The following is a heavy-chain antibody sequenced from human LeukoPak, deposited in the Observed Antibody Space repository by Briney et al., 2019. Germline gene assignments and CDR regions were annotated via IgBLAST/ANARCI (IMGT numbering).Heavy chain of an antibody. V-gene: IGHV4-59*01. CDR2: IYYSGST. D-gene: IGHD3-22*01. CDR3: AGGLYDSSGYYDY. J-gene: IGHJ4*02. Sequence: PSETLSLTCTVSGGSISSYYWSWIRQPPGKGLEWIGYIYYSGSTNYNPSLKSRVTISVDTSKNQFSLKLSSVTAADTAVYYCAGGLYDSSGYYDYWGQGTLVTVSS. CDR1: GGSISSYY.